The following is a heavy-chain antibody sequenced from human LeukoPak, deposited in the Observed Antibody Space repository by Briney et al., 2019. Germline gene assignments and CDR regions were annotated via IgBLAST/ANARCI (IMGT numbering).Heavy chain of an antibody. CDR3: ARDRRSDTLGY. D-gene: IGHD6-25*01. Sequence: GGSLRLSCAASGFTFSGYWMTWVRQPPGKGLEWVANINQDGSEKYYVDSVQGRFTISRDNTKNSLYLQITGLGSEDTAVYYCARDRRSDTLGYWGQGTLVIVSS. V-gene: IGHV3-7*01. CDR1: GFTFSGYW. J-gene: IGHJ4*02. CDR2: INQDGSEK.